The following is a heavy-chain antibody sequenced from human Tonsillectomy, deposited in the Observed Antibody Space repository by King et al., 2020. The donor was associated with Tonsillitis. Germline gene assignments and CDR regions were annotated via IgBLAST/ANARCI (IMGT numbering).Heavy chain of an antibody. J-gene: IGHJ6*02. CDR1: GYTFTSYY. CDR2: INPNDSTT. CDR3: ARDEQQSRYYYYGMDV. D-gene: IGHD6-13*01. V-gene: IGHV1-46*03. Sequence: VQLVQSGAEVKKPGASVKVSCKASGYTFTSYYMHWVRQAPGQGLEWMGIINPNDSTTIYAQKFQGRVTMTRDTSTSTVYMELSSLRSGDTAVYYCARDEQQSRYYYYGMDVWGQGTTVNVSS.